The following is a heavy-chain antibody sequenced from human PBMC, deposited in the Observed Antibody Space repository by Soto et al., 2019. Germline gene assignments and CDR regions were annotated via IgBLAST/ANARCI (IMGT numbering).Heavy chain of an antibody. D-gene: IGHD3-22*01. J-gene: IGHJ6*02. V-gene: IGHV1-69*13. CDR2: IIPIFGTA. CDR1: GGTFSSYA. Sequence: ASVKVSCKASGGTFSSYAISWVRQAPGQGLEWMGGIIPIFGTANYAQKFQGRVTITADESTTTAYMELSSLRSEDTAVYYCARDLKRYYDSSGYGYYYYGMDVWGQGTTVTVSS. CDR3: ARDLKRYYDSSGYGYYYYGMDV.